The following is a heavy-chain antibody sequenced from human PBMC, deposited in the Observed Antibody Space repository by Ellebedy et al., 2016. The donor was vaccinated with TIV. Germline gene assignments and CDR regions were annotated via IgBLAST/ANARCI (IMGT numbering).Heavy chain of an antibody. J-gene: IGHJ5*02. Sequence: MPSETLSLTCTVSGGSISNSDYYWDWIRQPPGKGLEWIGSIYYSGSTYYNPSLKSRVAMSIDTSKNQFSLQLTSVTAADTAVYYCARDQSMQDSRSYYNSWFDPWGQGILVTVSS. CDR1: GGSISNSDYY. V-gene: IGHV4-39*07. CDR2: IYYSGST. D-gene: IGHD3-22*01. CDR3: ARDQSMQDSRSYYNSWFDP.